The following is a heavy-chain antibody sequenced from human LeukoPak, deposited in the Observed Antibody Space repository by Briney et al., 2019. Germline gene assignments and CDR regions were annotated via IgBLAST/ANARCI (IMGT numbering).Heavy chain of an antibody. V-gene: IGHV1-8*03. CDR2: VNPNSGKT. D-gene: IGHD6-6*01. J-gene: IGHJ4*02. CDR1: GYTLTELS. CDR3: ARGQYSSSAGFYYFDY. Sequence: ASEKLSCKVSGYTLTELSMYWVRQATGQGLELMGLVNPNSGKTGYAQKFQGRVTITRNTSISTAYMELSSLRSEDTAVYYCARGQYSSSAGFYYFDYWGQGTLVTVSS.